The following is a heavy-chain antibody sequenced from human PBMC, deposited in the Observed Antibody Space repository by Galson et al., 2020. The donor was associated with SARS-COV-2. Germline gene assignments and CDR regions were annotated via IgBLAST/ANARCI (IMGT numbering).Heavy chain of an antibody. V-gene: IGHV1-18*04. CDR3: ARDQYYDILTGLGPYFHGMDV. CDR2: ISAHNGDT. Sequence: ASVKVSCKASGYSFISYGFSWVRQAPGQGLEWMGWISAHNGDTNYAQKLQDRVTMTTDTSTSTAYMELRSLRSDDTAVYYCARDQYYDILTGLGPYFHGMDVWGQGTTVTVSS. D-gene: IGHD3-9*01. CDR1: GYSFISYG. J-gene: IGHJ6*02.